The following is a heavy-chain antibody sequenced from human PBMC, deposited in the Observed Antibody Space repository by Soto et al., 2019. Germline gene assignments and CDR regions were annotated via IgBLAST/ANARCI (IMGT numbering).Heavy chain of an antibody. CDR1: GFTFSSYT. CDR2: ISGSGGST. D-gene: IGHD3-3*01. CDR3: AKDLGAYDFWSGPYGMDV. V-gene: IGHV3-23*01. J-gene: IGHJ6*02. Sequence: GGSLRLSCAASGFTFSSYTMSWVRQAPGKGLEWVSAISGSGGSTYYADSVKGRFTISRDNSKNTLYLQMNSLRAEDTAVYYCAKDLGAYDFWSGPYGMDVWGQGTTVTTSS.